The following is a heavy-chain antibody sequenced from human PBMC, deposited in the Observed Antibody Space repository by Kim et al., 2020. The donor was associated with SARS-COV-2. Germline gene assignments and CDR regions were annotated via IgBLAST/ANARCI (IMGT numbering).Heavy chain of an antibody. CDR3: ARDAHYGSGNLGGSQFDP. Sequence: SETLSLTCTVSGGSISSYYWSWIRQPPGKGLEWIGYIYYSGSTNYNPSLKSRVTISVDTSKNQFSLKLSSVTAADTAVYYCARDAHYGSGNLGGSQFDPWGQGTLVTVSS. CDR1: GGSISSYY. V-gene: IGHV4-59*13. D-gene: IGHD3-10*01. CDR2: IYYSGST. J-gene: IGHJ5*02.